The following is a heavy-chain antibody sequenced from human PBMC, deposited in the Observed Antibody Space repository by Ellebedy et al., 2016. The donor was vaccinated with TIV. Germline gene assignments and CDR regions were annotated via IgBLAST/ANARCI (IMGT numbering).Heavy chain of an antibody. CDR2: ITNSGTPK. Sequence: GESLKISXAASGFTFDDYAMHWVRQAPGKGLEWVSYITNSGTPKYYADSVKGRFSISRDNAKNLLYLQMNSLRDEDTAVYYCARDPDTSSKVDYWGQGTLVTVSS. D-gene: IGHD6-6*01. CDR1: GFTFDDYA. V-gene: IGHV3-11*01. CDR3: ARDPDTSSKVDY. J-gene: IGHJ4*02.